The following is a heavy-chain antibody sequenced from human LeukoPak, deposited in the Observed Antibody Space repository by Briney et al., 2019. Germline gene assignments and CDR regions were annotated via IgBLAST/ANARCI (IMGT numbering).Heavy chain of an antibody. CDR3: AKYRGLRYYDD. CDR2: IYYSGIT. Sequence: SETLSLTCTVSGASISSYYWGWLRQPPGKGLEWIGFIYYSGITDYNPSLKSRVTISVDMSKNQFSLKLTSVTAADTAVYYCAKYRGLRYYDDWGQGTLVTVSS. J-gene: IGHJ4*02. CDR1: GASISSYY. D-gene: IGHD3-22*01. V-gene: IGHV4-59*01.